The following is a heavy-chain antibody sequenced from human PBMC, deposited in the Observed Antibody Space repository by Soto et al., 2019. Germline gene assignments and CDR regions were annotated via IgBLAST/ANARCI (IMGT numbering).Heavy chain of an antibody. CDR3: ARYQLYYYGSGSSVYGMDV. J-gene: IGHJ6*02. V-gene: IGHV1-2*04. CDR2: INPNSGGT. Sequence: ASVKVSCKASGYTFTGYYMHWVRQAPGQGLEWMGWINPNSGGTNYAQKFQGWVTMTRDTSISTAYMELSRLRSDDTAVYYCARYQLYYYGSGSSVYGMDVWGHGTTVTVSS. D-gene: IGHD3-10*01. CDR1: GYTFTGYY.